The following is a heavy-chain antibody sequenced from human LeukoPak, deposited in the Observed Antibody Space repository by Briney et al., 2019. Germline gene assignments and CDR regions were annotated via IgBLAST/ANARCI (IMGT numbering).Heavy chain of an antibody. V-gene: IGHV3-23*01. Sequence: KSGGSLRLSCAASGFTFSSHGMNWVRQAPGKGLEWVSGIIPSGHTTYYADSVRGRFTISRDNSRNTLYLQMNSLRAEDTAVYYCARDRVSSGWDHDYWGQGTLVTVSS. J-gene: IGHJ4*02. D-gene: IGHD6-19*01. CDR3: ARDRVSSGWDHDY. CDR2: IIPSGHTT. CDR1: GFTFSSHG.